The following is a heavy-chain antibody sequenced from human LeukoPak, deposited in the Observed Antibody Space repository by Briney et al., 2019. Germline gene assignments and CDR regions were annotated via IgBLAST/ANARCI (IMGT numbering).Heavy chain of an antibody. CDR2: INHSGST. V-gene: IGHV4-34*01. CDR3: ARARGVYYYDSSGYRY. Sequence: SETLSLTCAVYGGSFSGYYWSWIRQPPGKGLEWIGEINHSGSTNYNPSLKSRVTISVDTSKSQFSLKLSSVTAADTAVYYCARARGVYYYDSSGYRYWGQGTLVTVSS. D-gene: IGHD3-22*01. CDR1: GGSFSGYY. J-gene: IGHJ4*02.